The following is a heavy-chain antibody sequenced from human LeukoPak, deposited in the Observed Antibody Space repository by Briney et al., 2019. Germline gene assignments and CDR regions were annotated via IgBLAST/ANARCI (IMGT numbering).Heavy chain of an antibody. CDR3: AKDPSYTAAGIDY. D-gene: IGHD6-13*01. V-gene: IGHV3-23*01. CDR1: GFTFSSYG. J-gene: IGHJ4*02. Sequence: GGSLRLSCAASGFTFSSYGMSWVRQAPGKGLEWVSAISGSGGSTYYADSVKGRFTISRDNSKNTLDLQMSSLRAEDTAVYYCAKDPSYTAAGIDYWGQGTLVTVSS. CDR2: ISGSGGST.